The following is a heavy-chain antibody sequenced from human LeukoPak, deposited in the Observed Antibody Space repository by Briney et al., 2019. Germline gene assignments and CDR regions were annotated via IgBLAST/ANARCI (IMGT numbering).Heavy chain of an antibody. CDR1: GFTFSDYY. CDR3: ARVRYSYYYYYMDV. CDR2: ISSSCRTI. Sequence: GGSLRLSCAASGFTFSDYYMSWIRQAPGKGLEGVSYISSSCRTIYYVDSVSGRVTISRDNAKNSLYLEMNSLRAEDTAVYYCARVRYSYYYYYMDVWGKGTTVTISS. J-gene: IGHJ6*03. V-gene: IGHV3-11*01. D-gene: IGHD2-15*01.